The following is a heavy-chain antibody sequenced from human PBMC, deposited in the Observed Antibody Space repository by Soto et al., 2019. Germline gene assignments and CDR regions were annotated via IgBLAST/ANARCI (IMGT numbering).Heavy chain of an antibody. CDR2: RSHSGGT. CDR3: ARVERGTATPVVDAFDI. D-gene: IGHD2-21*02. V-gene: IGHV4-34*01. Sequence: QVQLQQWGAGMLKPSETLSLTCAVYGGFVSSGSYYWSWIGQPPGKVLEWIGERSHSGGTHFNPSLKSRVTISGDTSKNQFSLKISAVAAADTALYYCARVERGTATPVVDAFDIWGPGTMVTLSS. J-gene: IGHJ3*02. CDR1: GGFVSSGSYY.